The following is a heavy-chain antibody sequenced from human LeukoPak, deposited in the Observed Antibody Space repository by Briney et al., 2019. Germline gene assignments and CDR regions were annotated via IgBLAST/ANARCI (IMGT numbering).Heavy chain of an antibody. CDR1: GGTFSSYA. D-gene: IGHD1-26*01. Sequence: SVKVSCKASGGTFSSYAISWVRQAPGQGLEWMGGIIPIFGAANYAQKFQGRVTITADESTSTAYMELSSLRSEDTAVYYCARADRVGATTPFDYWGQGTLVTVSS. V-gene: IGHV1-69*13. CDR3: ARADRVGATTPFDY. J-gene: IGHJ4*02. CDR2: IIPIFGAA.